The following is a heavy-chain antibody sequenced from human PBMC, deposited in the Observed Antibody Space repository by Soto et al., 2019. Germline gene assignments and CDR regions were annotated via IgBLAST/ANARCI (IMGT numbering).Heavy chain of an antibody. CDR3: ARLRRDWGDAFDL. V-gene: IGHV1-69*01. Sequence: QVQLVQSGADVKKPGSSVKVSCKTSGGSFGSSAISWVRQAPAQGLEWMGEIIPVFDKANYAQNFQGRLTMTADELTGTVFMELSSLRSEYTAVYFCARLRRDWGDAFDLWGLGTFVTVSS. CDR2: IIPVFDKA. D-gene: IGHD3-16*01. CDR1: GGSFGSSA. J-gene: IGHJ3*01.